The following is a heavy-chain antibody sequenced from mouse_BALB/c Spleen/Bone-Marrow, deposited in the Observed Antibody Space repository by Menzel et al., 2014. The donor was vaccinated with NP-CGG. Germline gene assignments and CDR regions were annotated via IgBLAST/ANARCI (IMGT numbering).Heavy chain of an antibody. D-gene: IGHD4-1*01. Sequence: QVQLQQSGAELAKPGASVKLSCKAPGYTFTNYYMYWVKQRPGQGLEWIGEINPSNGGPNFNEKFKSKATLTVDKSSSTAYMQLSSLTSEDSAVYYCTRARPGGFAYWGQGTLVTVSA. V-gene: IGHV1S81*02. CDR1: GYTFTNYY. CDR3: TRARPGGFAY. CDR2: INPSNGGP. J-gene: IGHJ3*01.